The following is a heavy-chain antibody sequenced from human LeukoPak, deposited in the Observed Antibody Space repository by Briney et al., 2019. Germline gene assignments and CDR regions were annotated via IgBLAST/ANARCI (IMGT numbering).Heavy chain of an antibody. CDR1: GFTFSSYG. J-gene: IGHJ4*02. CDR3: ATDRGWRTSGYYLYYFEY. D-gene: IGHD3-3*01. Sequence: GGSLRLSCAASGFTFSSYGVHWVRQAPGKGLEWVAVIWYDGSNKYYADSVKGRFTISRDNSKNTLDLQMNSLRAEDTAVYYCATDRGWRTSGYYLYYFEYWGQGTLVTFSS. CDR2: IWYDGSNK. V-gene: IGHV3-33*08.